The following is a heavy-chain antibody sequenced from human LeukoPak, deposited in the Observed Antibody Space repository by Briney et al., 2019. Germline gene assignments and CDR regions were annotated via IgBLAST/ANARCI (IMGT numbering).Heavy chain of an antibody. J-gene: IGHJ4*02. D-gene: IGHD1-1*01. V-gene: IGHV3-43*02. CDR1: GFTFRESA. Sequence: PGESLRLSCRASGFTFRESAMHWARQTPGKCLEWVGLIRGDESTTFYSDSVRGRFTISRNNSKTSPFLHMKNLSNEDTGLYFCAKALTLNDETLDSWGRGALVTVSA. CDR3: AKALTLNDETLDS. CDR2: IRGDESTT.